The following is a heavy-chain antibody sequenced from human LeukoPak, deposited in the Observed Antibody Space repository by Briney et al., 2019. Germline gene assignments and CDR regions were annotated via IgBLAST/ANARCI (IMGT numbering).Heavy chain of an antibody. J-gene: IGHJ4*02. V-gene: IGHV3-7*01. CDR2: IKQDGSEK. CDR3: ARWGLGYDWPLDY. D-gene: IGHD5-12*01. Sequence: PGGSLRLSCAASGFTFSSYAMSWVRQAPGKGLEWVANIKQDGSEKYYVDSVKGRFTISRDNAKNSLYLQMNSLRAEDTAVYYCARWGLGYDWPLDYWGQGTLVTVSS. CDR1: GFTFSSYA.